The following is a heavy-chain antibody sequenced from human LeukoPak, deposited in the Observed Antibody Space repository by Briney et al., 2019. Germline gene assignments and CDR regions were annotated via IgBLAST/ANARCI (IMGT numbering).Heavy chain of an antibody. D-gene: IGHD2-2*02. CDR1: GGSFSGYY. CDR3: ARGYRFFRSSTSCYIYGS. Sequence: PSETLSLTCAVCGGSFSGYYWSWIRQPPGKGLEWIGEINHSGSTNYNPSLKSRVTISVDTSKNQFSLKLSSVTAADTAVYYCARGYRFFRSSTSCYIYGSWGQGTLVTVSS. V-gene: IGHV4-34*01. J-gene: IGHJ5*02. CDR2: INHSGST.